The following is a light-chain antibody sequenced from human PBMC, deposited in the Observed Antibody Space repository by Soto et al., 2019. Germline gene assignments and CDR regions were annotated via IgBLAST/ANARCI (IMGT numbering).Light chain of an antibody. CDR1: QIISSW. CDR3: QQYYSYWT. Sequence: DIPMTQSPSTLSAYVGDRVTITCRASQIISSWLAWYQQKPGKAPKLLIYDVSSLESGVPSRFTGSGSGTEFTLTISSLQPDDFAAYYCQQYYSYWTFGQGTKVEIK. J-gene: IGKJ1*01. CDR2: DVS. V-gene: IGKV1-5*01.